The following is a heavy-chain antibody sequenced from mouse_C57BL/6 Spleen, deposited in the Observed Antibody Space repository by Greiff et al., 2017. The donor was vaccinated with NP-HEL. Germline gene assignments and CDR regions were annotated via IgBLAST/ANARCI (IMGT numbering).Heavy chain of an antibody. CDR2: IHPNSGST. J-gene: IGHJ4*01. Sequence: QVQLQQPGAELVKPGASVKLSCKASGYTFTSYWMHWVKQRPGQGLEWIGMIHPNSGSTNYNEKFKSKATLTVDKSSSTAYMQLSSLTSEDSAVYYCARRARLTGTLMDYWGQGTSVTVSS. CDR1: GYTFTSYW. CDR3: ARRARLTGTLMDY. V-gene: IGHV1-64*01. D-gene: IGHD4-1*01.